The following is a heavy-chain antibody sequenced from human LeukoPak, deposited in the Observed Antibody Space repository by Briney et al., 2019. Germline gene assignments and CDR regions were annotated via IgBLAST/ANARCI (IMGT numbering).Heavy chain of an antibody. V-gene: IGHV3-11*04. CDR2: IPDGGSRR. CDR1: GFTVSSNY. Sequence: GGSLRLSCAASGFTVSSNYMSWVRQAPGKGLEWVAFIPDGGSRRYYADSVKGRFIVSRDNAKNSLYLQMNSLRVEDTALYYCARGSVLGYYFESWGPGTLVTVSP. J-gene: IGHJ4*02. D-gene: IGHD3-10*02. CDR3: ARGSVLGYYFES.